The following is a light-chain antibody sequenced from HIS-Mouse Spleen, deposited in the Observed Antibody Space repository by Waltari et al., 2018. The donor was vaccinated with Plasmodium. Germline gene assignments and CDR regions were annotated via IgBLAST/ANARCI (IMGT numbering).Light chain of an antibody. J-gene: IGKJ3*01. CDR1: QSVSSN. V-gene: IGKV3-15*01. CDR3: QQYNNWSFT. Sequence: EIVMTQSPATLSVSPGERATLSCRASQSVSSNLAWYQQKPGQAPRLLIYGESTRATGIPARFSGSGSGTEFTLTISSLQSEYFAVYYCQQYNNWSFTCGPGTKVDIK. CDR2: GES.